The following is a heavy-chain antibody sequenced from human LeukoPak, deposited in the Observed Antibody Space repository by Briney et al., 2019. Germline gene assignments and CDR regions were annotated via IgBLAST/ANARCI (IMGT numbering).Heavy chain of an antibody. CDR3: ARSGSWTDHPAFDI. CDR1: GYTFTRYV. D-gene: IGHD3/OR15-3a*01. Sequence: ASVKVSCKASGYTFTRYVMNWVRQAPGQGPEWMGWINIKTGNPTYAQGFTGRFVFSLDTSVSTAHLQISSLKDEDTAVYYCARSGSWTDHPAFDIWGQGTMVTVSS. V-gene: IGHV7-4-1*02. CDR2: INIKTGNP. J-gene: IGHJ3*02.